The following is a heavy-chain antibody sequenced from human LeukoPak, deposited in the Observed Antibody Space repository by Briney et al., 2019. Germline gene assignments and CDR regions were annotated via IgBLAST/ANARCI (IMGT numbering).Heavy chain of an antibody. V-gene: IGHV1-2*02. J-gene: IGHJ6*02. CDR1: GYTFTGYY. CDR2: INPNSGGT. CDR3: ARGLRVDNYGMDV. Sequence: EASVKVSCKASGYTFTGYYMHWVRQAPGQGLEWMGWINPNSGGTNYAQRFQGRVTMTRDTSISTAYMELSRLRSDDTAVYYCARGLRVDNYGMDVWGQGTTVTVSS. D-gene: IGHD3-22*01.